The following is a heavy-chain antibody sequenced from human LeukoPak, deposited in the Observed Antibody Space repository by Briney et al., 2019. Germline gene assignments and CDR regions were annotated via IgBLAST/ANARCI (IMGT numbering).Heavy chain of an antibody. CDR2: INWNGGST. Sequence: GGSLRLSCAASGFTFDDYGMSWVRQAPGKGLEWVSGINWNGGSTGYADSVKGRFTISRDNAKNSLYLQMNSLRAEDTALYYCARYYYDSSGYLYYFDYWGQGTLVTVSS. CDR3: ARYYYDSSGYLYYFDY. V-gene: IGHV3-20*04. J-gene: IGHJ4*02. CDR1: GFTFDDYG. D-gene: IGHD3-22*01.